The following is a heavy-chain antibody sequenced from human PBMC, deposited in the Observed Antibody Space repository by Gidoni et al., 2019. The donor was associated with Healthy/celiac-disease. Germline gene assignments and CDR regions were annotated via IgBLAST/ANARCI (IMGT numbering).Heavy chain of an antibody. CDR1: VGSFSAYY. J-gene: IGHJ4*02. D-gene: IGHD3-22*01. CDR2: INPSGST. V-gene: IGHV4-34*01. CDR3: ASRIVVVIKEWVY. Sequence: QVQLQQWGAGLLKPSETLSLTFAVYVGSFSAYYWLWIRQPPGKGLEWIGEINPSGSTNYNPSLKSRVTISVDTSKNQFSLKLSSVTAADTAVYYCASRIVVVIKEWVYWGQGTVVTVSS.